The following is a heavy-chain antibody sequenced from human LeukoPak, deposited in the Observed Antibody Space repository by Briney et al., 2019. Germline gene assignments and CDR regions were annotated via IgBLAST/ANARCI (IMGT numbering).Heavy chain of an antibody. Sequence: SETLSLTCAVYGGSFSGYYWSWIRQPPGKGLEWIGVINHSGSTNYNPSLKSRVTISVDTSKNQFSLKLSSVTAADTAVYYCARHSPPYRQWRERGWFDPWGQGTLVTVSS. V-gene: IGHV4-34*01. CDR1: GGSFSGYY. CDR2: INHSGST. D-gene: IGHD6-19*01. CDR3: ARHSPPYRQWRERGWFDP. J-gene: IGHJ5*02.